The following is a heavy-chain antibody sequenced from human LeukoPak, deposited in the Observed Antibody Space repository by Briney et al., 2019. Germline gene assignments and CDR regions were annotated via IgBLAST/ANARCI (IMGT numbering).Heavy chain of an antibody. D-gene: IGHD6-13*01. CDR2: INPSSGGT. CDR3: ARDLWTAAAGTSWFDP. Sequence: ASVKVSCTASGYTFTVYYMHWVRQAPGQGLEWMGWINPSSGGTNYAQKFQGWVTMTRDTSISTAYMELSRLRSDDTAVYYCARDLWTAAAGTSWFDPWGQGTLVTVSS. V-gene: IGHV1-2*04. CDR1: GYTFTVYY. J-gene: IGHJ5*02.